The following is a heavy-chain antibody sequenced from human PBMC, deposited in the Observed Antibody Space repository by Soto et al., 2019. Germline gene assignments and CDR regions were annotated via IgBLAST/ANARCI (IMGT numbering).Heavy chain of an antibody. J-gene: IGHJ6*02. CDR1: GYTFTSYG. D-gene: IGHD1-26*01. V-gene: IGHV1-18*04. Sequence: ASVKVSCKASGYTFTSYGISWVRQAPGQGLEWMGWISAYNGNTNYAQKLQGRVTMTTDTSTSTAYMELRSLRSDDTAVYYCARDHEWELLSLYYYYGMDVWGQGTTVTVSS. CDR3: ARDHEWELLSLYYYYGMDV. CDR2: ISAYNGNT.